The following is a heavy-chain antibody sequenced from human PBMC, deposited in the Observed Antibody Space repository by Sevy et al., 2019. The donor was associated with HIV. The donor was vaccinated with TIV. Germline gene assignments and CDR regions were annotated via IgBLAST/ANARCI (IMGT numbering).Heavy chain of an antibody. CDR3: VKDSSSGWNKAFDH. D-gene: IGHD6-25*01. CDR1: GFTFDDYA. Sequence: QAGGSLRLSCAASGFTFDDYAMHWVRQVPGKGLEWVSGISWNSGDIAYADSVKGRFTISRDNAKNSLFLQMNSLRPEDMALYYCVKDSSSGWNKAFDHWGQGTLVTVSS. J-gene: IGHJ4*02. CDR2: ISWNSGDI. V-gene: IGHV3-9*03.